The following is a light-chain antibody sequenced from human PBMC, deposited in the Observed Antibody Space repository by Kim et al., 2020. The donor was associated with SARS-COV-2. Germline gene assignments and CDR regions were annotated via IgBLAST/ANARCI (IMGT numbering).Light chain of an antibody. V-gene: IGKV3-15*01. CDR1: QSVSSN. CDR3: QQYNNWPPGLT. Sequence: PGARATLSCRASQSVSSNLAWYQQKPGQAPRPLIYGASTRATGIPARFSGSGSGTEFTLTISSLQSEDFAVYYCQQYNNWPPGLTFGGGTKVDIK. J-gene: IGKJ4*01. CDR2: GAS.